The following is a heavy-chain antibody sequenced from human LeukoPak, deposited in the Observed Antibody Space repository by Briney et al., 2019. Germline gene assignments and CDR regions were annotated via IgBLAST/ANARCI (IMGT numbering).Heavy chain of an antibody. CDR1: EFTFSNYG. D-gene: IGHD2-15*01. V-gene: IGHV3-30*03. J-gene: IGHJ4*02. CDR3: VSGTCGGSCYILDY. CDR2: ISNDGSSR. Sequence: GRSLRLSCEASEFTFSNYGMHWVRQAPGKGLEWLAVISNDGSSRQYRDSVKGRFTVSRDNSKNTLCLQMNSLRAEDTAVYYCVSGTCGGSCYILDYWGQGTLVTVSS.